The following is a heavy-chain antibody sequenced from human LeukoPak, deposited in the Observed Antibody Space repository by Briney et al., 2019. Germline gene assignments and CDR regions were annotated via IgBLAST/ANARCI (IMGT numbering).Heavy chain of an antibody. J-gene: IGHJ4*02. D-gene: IGHD3-10*01. CDR2: IYYSGST. V-gene: IGHV4-59*01. CDR1: GGSISSYY. Sequence: TSETLSLTCTVSGGSISSYYWSWIRQPPGKGLEWIGYIYYSGSTNYNPSLKSRVAISVDTSKNQFSLKLSSVTAADTAVYYCARGEYGYYYGSGTYFDYWGQGTLVTVS. CDR3: ARGEYGYYYGSGTYFDY.